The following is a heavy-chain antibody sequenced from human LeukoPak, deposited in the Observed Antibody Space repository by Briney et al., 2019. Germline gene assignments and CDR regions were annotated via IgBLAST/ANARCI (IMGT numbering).Heavy chain of an antibody. CDR1: GYTFTSYD. J-gene: IGHJ4*02. Sequence: GASVTVSCKASGYTFTSYDINWMRQATGQGLEWMGWMNPNSGNTGYAQKFQDRVTMTRNTSINTAYMELSSLRSEDMAVYYCARGFRDSSGRKPDYWGQGTLVTVSS. CDR3: ARGFRDSSGRKPDY. CDR2: MNPNSGNT. V-gene: IGHV1-8*01. D-gene: IGHD3-22*01.